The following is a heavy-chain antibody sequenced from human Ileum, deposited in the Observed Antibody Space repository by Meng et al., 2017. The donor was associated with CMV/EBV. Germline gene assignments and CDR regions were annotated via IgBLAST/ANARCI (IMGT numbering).Heavy chain of an antibody. D-gene: IGHD1-26*01. CDR3: ARDGLSGRYFDY. CDR2: INTNTGNP. CDR1: GYTFTSNK. V-gene: IGHV7-4-1*02. J-gene: IGHJ4*02. Sequence: SCRASGYTFTSNKMIWVRQAPGQGPEWMGWINTNTGNPTYAQGFTGRFVFSLDTSVTTAYLEISNLEAEDTAVYYCARDGLSGRYFDYWGQGTLVTVSS.